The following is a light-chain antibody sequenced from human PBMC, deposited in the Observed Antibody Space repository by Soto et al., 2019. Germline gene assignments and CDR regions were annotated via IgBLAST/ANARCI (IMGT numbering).Light chain of an antibody. Sequence: EIVLTQSPATLSLSPGERATLSCRASQSVSSYLAWYQQKPGQAPRLLIYDASNRATAIPARFSGSGSGTDFTLTISSLGPEDFAVYYCHQRSNWPPWTFGQGTKVEIK. CDR2: DAS. CDR3: HQRSNWPPWT. V-gene: IGKV3-11*01. CDR1: QSVSSY. J-gene: IGKJ1*01.